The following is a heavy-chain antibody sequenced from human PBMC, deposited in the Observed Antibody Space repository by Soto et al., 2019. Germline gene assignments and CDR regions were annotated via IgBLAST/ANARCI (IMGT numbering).Heavy chain of an antibody. V-gene: IGHV3-48*01. CDR1: GFTFSTYT. D-gene: IGHD6-13*01. CDR2: ITHINTAI. J-gene: IGHJ4*02. CDR3: ARVWTHNSGADY. Sequence: GGSLRLSCAASGFTFSTYTMIWVRQTPRKGLEWLSHITHINTAIYYADSVKGRFTISRDNAQGALFLHMSSLRVEDTAVYYCARVWTHNSGADYWGQGTLVTVSS.